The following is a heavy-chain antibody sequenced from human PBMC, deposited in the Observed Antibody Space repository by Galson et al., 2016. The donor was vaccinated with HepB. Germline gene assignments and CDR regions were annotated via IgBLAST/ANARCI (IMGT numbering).Heavy chain of an antibody. V-gene: IGHV3-23*01. CDR1: GFTFGNSV. Sequence: SLRLSCAASGFTFGNSVMSWVRQAPGKGLEWVSVIRGGGDTFYADSVNGRFAGSRDNSKNTQFLRMNSLKADDTAVYYCAKSSAYGTTWFGKIDNWGQGTLVIVSS. CDR3: AKSSAYGTTWFGKIDN. D-gene: IGHD3-10*01. CDR2: IRGGGDT. J-gene: IGHJ4*02.